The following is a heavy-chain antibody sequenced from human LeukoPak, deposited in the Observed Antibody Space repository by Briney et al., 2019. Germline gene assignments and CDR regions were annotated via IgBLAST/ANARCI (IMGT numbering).Heavy chain of an antibody. Sequence: GGSLRLSCAASGFTFSTYGMHWVRQAPGEGLEWVAFIRYDGSHKYYADSVKGRFTISRDDSKYTLYLQMNSLRAEDTAVYYCAKSGLNRFDYWGQGTLVTVSS. J-gene: IGHJ4*02. CDR2: IRYDGSHK. CDR3: AKSGLNRFDY. D-gene: IGHD2-15*01. V-gene: IGHV3-30*02. CDR1: GFTFSTYG.